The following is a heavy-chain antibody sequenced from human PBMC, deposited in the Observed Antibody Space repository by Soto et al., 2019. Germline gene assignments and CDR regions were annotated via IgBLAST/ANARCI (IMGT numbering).Heavy chain of an antibody. D-gene: IGHD3-3*01. Sequence: QVQLVQSGAEVKKPAASVKVSCKASGYTFTSYGISWVRQAPGQVRERMGWISAYNGNTNYAQKLQGRVTMTTDTSTSTAYMELRSLRSDVTAVYYCAALEWPNYYYYRMDVWGQGTTVTVSS. CDR1: GYTFTSYG. CDR2: ISAYNGNT. V-gene: IGHV1-18*04. J-gene: IGHJ6*02. CDR3: AALEWPNYYYYRMDV.